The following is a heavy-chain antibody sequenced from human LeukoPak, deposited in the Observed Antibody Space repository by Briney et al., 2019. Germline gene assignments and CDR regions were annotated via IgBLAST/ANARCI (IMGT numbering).Heavy chain of an antibody. CDR3: ARGQHLPGGY. J-gene: IGHJ4*02. CDR1: GFTFSSYS. V-gene: IGHV3-21*01. CDR2: ISSSGSYI. Sequence: GGSLRLSCAASGFTFSSYSMNWVRQAPGKGLEWVSSISSSGSYIYYVDSVKGRFTISRDNAKNSLYLQMNSLRAEDTAVYYCARGQHLPGGYWGQGTLVTVSS. D-gene: IGHD3-10*01.